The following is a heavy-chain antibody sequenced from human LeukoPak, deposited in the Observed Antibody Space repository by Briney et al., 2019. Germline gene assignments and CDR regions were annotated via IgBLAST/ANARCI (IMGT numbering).Heavy chain of an antibody. CDR1: GGTFSSYA. Sequence: ASVKVSCKASGGTFSSYAISWVRQAPGQGLEWMGRIIPKYGVANYAQKFQGRLTITTDESTSTAYMELSSLRSEDTAVYYCAREDQMMVYDLPFDYWGQGSLVFVSS. CDR2: IIPKYGVA. CDR3: AREDQMMVYDLPFDY. D-gene: IGHD3-3*01. V-gene: IGHV1-69*05. J-gene: IGHJ4*02.